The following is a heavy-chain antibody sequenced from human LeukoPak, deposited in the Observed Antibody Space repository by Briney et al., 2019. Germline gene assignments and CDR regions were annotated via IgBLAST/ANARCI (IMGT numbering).Heavy chain of an antibody. V-gene: IGHV4-59*01. CDR2: IYNSVST. D-gene: IGHD3-22*01. Sequence: SETLSLSCIVSGVAISSYYWSWIRQPPGKGLEWIGYIYNSVSTNYNPSLKSRLTITVDTSKNQFSLKLSSVTAADTAVYYCARESYYYDSSGYYDAFDIWGQGTMVTVSS. J-gene: IGHJ3*02. CDR3: ARESYYYDSSGYYDAFDI. CDR1: GVAISSYY.